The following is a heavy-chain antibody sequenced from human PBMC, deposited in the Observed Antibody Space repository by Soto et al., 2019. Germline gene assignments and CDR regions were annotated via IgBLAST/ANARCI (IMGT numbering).Heavy chain of an antibody. CDR3: ARGHSSDWVNWFAP. CDR2: IYDDGTA. Sequence: QVQLQESGPGLVKPSETLSLTCSVSGASISNNYWNWIRRPPGKGLEWIAYIYDDGTANYNPSLQSRANMSVDRSKNQFALTLNFVPAADTAVYYCARGHSSDWVNWFAPWGQGTVVAVSS. CDR1: GASISNNY. V-gene: IGHV4-59*01. J-gene: IGHJ5*02. D-gene: IGHD6-25*01.